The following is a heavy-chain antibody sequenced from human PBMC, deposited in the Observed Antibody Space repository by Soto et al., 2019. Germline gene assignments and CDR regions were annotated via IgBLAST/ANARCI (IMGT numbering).Heavy chain of an antibody. J-gene: IGHJ4*02. CDR3: ARDSPPLVFFDY. CDR1: GYTFTSYY. V-gene: IGHV1-46*01. CDR2: INPSGGGT. Sequence: ASVKVSCKASGYTFTSYYMHWVRQAPGQGLEWMGIINPSGGGTSYAQKFQGRVTMTRDTSTSTVYMELSSLRSEDTAVYYWARDSPPLVFFDYWGQGTLVTVSS.